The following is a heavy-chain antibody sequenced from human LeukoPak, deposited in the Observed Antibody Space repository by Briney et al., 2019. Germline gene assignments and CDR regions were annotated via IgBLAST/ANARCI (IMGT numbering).Heavy chain of an antibody. J-gene: IGHJ4*02. Sequence: PGGSLRLSCAASGFSFSDYNMHWVRQAPGKGLEWVAFIRYDGSNKYYADSVKGRFTISRDNSKNTLYLQMNSLRAEDTAVYYCAKWQQLVGYFDYWGQGTLVTVSS. CDR2: IRYDGSNK. V-gene: IGHV3-30*02. CDR1: GFSFSDYN. CDR3: AKWQQLVGYFDY. D-gene: IGHD6-13*01.